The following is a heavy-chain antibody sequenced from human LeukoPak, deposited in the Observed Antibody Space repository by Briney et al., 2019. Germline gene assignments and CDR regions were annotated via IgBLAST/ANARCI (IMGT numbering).Heavy chain of an antibody. D-gene: IGHD5-12*01. CDR2: IKEDGTAT. CDR3: TRDSAYNAFDI. CDR1: EFSFSTSW. V-gene: IGHV3-7*01. Sequence: GGSLRLSCAASEFSFSTSWMAWVRQAPGKGLEWVGNIKEDGTATNYVVSVRGRFTISRDNAKNSLYLQMNSLGGEDTAVYYCTRDSAYNAFDIWGQGTMVTVSS. J-gene: IGHJ3*02.